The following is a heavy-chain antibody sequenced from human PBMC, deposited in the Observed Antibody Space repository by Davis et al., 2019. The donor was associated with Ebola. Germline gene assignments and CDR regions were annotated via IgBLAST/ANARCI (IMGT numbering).Heavy chain of an antibody. D-gene: IGHD6-19*01. Sequence: AASVKVSCKASGGTFSSYAISWVRQAPGQGLEWMGGIIPIFGTANYAQKFQGRVTITADESTSTVYMELSSLRSEDTAVYYCARVSSVYSSGWTGVWGQGTLVTVSS. CDR1: GGTFSSYA. J-gene: IGHJ4*02. CDR3: ARVSSVYSSGWTGV. CDR2: IIPIFGTA. V-gene: IGHV1-69*13.